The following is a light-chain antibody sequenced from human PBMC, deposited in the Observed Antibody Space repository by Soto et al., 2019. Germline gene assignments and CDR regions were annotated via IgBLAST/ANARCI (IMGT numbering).Light chain of an antibody. V-gene: IGKV1-27*01. CDR1: QGISNY. Sequence: TQKSKSPSSLSASVGDRVTITCRASQGISNYLAWYQQKPGKVPKLLIYAASTLQSGVPSRFSGSGSGTDFTLTISSLQPEDVATYYCQKYNRAPRTFGPGIKVDIK. CDR2: AAS. CDR3: QKYNRAPRT. J-gene: IGKJ3*01.